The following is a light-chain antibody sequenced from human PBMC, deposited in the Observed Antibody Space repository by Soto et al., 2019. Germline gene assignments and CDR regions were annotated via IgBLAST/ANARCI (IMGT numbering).Light chain of an antibody. CDR3: HHYDTSPFT. Sequence: EIVLTQSPGTLSLSPGERATLSCRASQSLSSSYLAWYQQKPGQAPRLLIYGTSSRATGIPDRFSGSGSGTDFTLTIRTLEPEDFAVYYCHHYDTSPFTFGQGTKLDI. CDR1: QSLSSSY. CDR2: GTS. J-gene: IGKJ2*01. V-gene: IGKV3-20*01.